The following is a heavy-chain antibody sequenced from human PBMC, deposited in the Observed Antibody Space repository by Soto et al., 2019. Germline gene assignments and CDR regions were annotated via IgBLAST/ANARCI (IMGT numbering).Heavy chain of an antibody. Sequence: QVQLQESGPGLVKPSETLSLTCTVSGGSVSSGSYYWSWIRQPPGKGLEWIGYIYYSGSTNDNPSLKRRVTISVDTSKNQFSLKLSSVTAADTAVYYCARDEVGLDYWGQGTLVTVSS. J-gene: IGHJ4*02. CDR1: GGSVSSGSYY. D-gene: IGHD1-26*01. V-gene: IGHV4-61*01. CDR3: ARDEVGLDY. CDR2: IYYSGST.